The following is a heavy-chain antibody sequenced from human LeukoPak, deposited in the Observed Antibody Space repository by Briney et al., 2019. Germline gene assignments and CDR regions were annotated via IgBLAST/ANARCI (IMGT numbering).Heavy chain of an antibody. Sequence: KPSETLSLTCTVSGGSISSSSYYWGWIRQPPGKGLEWIGSIYYSGSTYYNPSLKSRVTISVDTSKNQFSLKLSSVTAADTAVYYCARGLTMVRGVDRFDPWGQGTLVTVSS. V-gene: IGHV4-39*07. CDR2: IYYSGST. D-gene: IGHD3-10*01. J-gene: IGHJ5*02. CDR1: GGSISSSSYY. CDR3: ARGLTMVRGVDRFDP.